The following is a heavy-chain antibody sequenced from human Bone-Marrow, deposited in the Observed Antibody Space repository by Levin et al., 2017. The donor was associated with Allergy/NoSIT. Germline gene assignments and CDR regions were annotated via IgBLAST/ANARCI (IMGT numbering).Heavy chain of an antibody. CDR3: AKNKGIAVALPDY. D-gene: IGHD6-19*01. Sequence: GESLKISCKASGYTFTSYAMNWVRQAPGQGLEWMGWINTNTGNPTYAQGFTGRFVFSLDTSVSTAYLQISSLKAEDTAVYYCAKNKGIAVALPDYWGQGTLVTVSS. J-gene: IGHJ4*02. CDR2: INTNTGNP. V-gene: IGHV7-4-1*02. CDR1: GYTFTSYA.